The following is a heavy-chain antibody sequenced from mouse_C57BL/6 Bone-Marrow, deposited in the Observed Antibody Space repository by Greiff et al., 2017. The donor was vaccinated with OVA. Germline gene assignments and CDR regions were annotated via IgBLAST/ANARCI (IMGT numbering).Heavy chain of an antibody. CDR3: ARRSYYYGSPPFAY. J-gene: IGHJ3*01. CDR2: ISSGGSYT. D-gene: IGHD1-1*01. CDR1: GFTFSSYG. V-gene: IGHV5-6*01. Sequence: EVQVVESGGDLVKPGGSLKLSCAASGFTFSSYGMSWVRQTPDKRLEWVATISSGGSYTYYPDSVKGRFTISRDNAKNTLYLQMSSLKSEDTAMYDGARRSYYYGSPPFAYWGQGTLVTVSA.